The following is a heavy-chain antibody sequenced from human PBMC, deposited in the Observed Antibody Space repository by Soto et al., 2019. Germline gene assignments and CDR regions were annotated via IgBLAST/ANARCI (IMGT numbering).Heavy chain of an antibody. J-gene: IGHJ6*02. CDR3: ARVPGYCSGGSCYSYPPDYYYYGMDV. V-gene: IGHV1-69*01. Sequence: QVQLVQSRAEVKKPGSSVKVSCKASGGTFSSYAISWVRQAPGQGLEWMGGIIPIFGTANYAQKFQGRVTITADESTSTAYMELSSLRSEDTAVYYCARVPGYCSGGSCYSYPPDYYYYGMDVWGQGTTVTVSS. CDR2: IIPIFGTA. D-gene: IGHD2-15*01. CDR1: GGTFSSYA.